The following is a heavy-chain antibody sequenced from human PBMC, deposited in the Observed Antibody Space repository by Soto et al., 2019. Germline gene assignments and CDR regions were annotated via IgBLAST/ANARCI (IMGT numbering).Heavy chain of an antibody. CDR1: GGSISSGDYY. Sequence: PSETLSLTCTVSGGSISSGDYYWTWIRQPPGKGLAWIGCIYYDGSTYYNPSLKSRVTISIDTSKNQFSLRLRSVTAADTAIYYCAKVVVAATRHTDFDSWGQGTLVTSPQ. V-gene: IGHV4-39*01. CDR3: AKVVVAATRHTDFDS. D-gene: IGHD2-15*01. CDR2: IYYDGST. J-gene: IGHJ4*02.